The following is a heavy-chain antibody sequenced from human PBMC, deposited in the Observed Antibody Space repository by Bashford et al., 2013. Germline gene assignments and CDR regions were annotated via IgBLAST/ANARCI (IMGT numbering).Heavy chain of an antibody. CDR2: INPGAGMT. V-gene: IGHV1-46*01. J-gene: IGHJ4*03. CDR1: GYNFITSY. D-gene: IGHD4-17*01. CDR3: ARWGSVGFGDRYFDY. Sequence: ASVKVSCKASGYNFITSYVHWVRQAPGQGLEWMGIINPGAGMTTYAQKFQPRVTMTRDTSTSTAYMELSSLRSDDTAVYYCARWGSVGFGDRYFDYWGQGGLVTVSS.